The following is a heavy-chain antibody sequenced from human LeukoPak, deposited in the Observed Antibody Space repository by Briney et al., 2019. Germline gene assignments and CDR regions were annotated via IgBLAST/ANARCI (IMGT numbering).Heavy chain of an antibody. D-gene: IGHD4-17*01. CDR1: GFTFSSYS. CDR3: ARDKKTDDYGDYWPWVVDY. CDR2: ISSSSSTI. Sequence: GGSLRLSCAASGFTFSSYSMNWVRQAPGKGLEWVSYISSSSSTIYYADSVKGRFTISRDNAKNSLYLQMNSLRAEDTAVYYCARDKKTDDYGDYWPWVVDYWGQGTLVTVSS. V-gene: IGHV3-48*01. J-gene: IGHJ4*02.